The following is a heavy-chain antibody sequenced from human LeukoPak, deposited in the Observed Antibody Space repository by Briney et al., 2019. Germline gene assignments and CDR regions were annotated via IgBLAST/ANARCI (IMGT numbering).Heavy chain of an antibody. CDR2: IIPILGIA. CDR1: GGTFSSYA. J-gene: IGHJ4*02. Sequence: SVKVSCKASGGTFSSYAISWVRQAPGQGLEWMGRIIPILGIANYAQKFQGRVTITADESTSTAYMELSSLRSEDTAVYYCAREATGGYSYGPLDYWGQGTLVTVSS. CDR3: AREATGGYSYGPLDY. D-gene: IGHD5-18*01. V-gene: IGHV1-69*04.